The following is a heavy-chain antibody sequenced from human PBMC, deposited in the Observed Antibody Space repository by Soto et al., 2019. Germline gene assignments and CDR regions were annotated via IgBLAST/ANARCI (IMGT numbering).Heavy chain of an antibody. CDR3: AKDHSGRAREDAFDI. J-gene: IGHJ3*02. D-gene: IGHD6-19*01. CDR1: GFTFSSYA. Sequence: EVQLLESGGGLVQPGGSLRLSCAASGFTFSSYAMSWVRQAPGKGLEWVSAISGSGGSTYYADSVKGRFTIARDNSKNTLYQQMTRLRAEDTAVYYCAKDHSGRAREDAFDIWGQGTMVTVSS. V-gene: IGHV3-23*01. CDR2: ISGSGGST.